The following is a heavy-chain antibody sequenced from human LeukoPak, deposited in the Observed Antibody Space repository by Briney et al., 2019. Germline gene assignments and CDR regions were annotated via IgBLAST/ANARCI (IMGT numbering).Heavy chain of an antibody. J-gene: IGHJ4*02. CDR3: ASGGLYSSGFED. CDR2: IYYSGST. CDR1: GGSISSGSYY. D-gene: IGHD6-19*01. Sequence: SSETLSLTCTVSGGSISSGSYYWSWIRQPPGKGLEWIGYIYYSGSTNYNPSLKSRVTISVDTSKNQFSLKLSSVTAADTAVYYCASGGLYSSGFEDWGQGTLVTVSS. V-gene: IGHV4-61*01.